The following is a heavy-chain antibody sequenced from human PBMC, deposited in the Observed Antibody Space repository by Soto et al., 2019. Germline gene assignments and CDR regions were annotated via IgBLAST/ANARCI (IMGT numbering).Heavy chain of an antibody. CDR2: ISGSGGST. CDR3: ARSKYSYGPFDY. Sequence: LRLSCAASGFTFSSYAMSWVRQAPGKGLEWVSAISGSGGSTYYADSVKGRFTISRDNSKNTLYLQMNSLRAEDTAVYYCARSKYSYGPFDYWGQGTLVTVSS. J-gene: IGHJ4*02. D-gene: IGHD5-18*01. V-gene: IGHV3-23*01. CDR1: GFTFSSYA.